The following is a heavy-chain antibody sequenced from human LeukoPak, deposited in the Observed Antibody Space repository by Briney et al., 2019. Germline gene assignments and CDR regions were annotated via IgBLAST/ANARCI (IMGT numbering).Heavy chain of an antibody. V-gene: IGHV3-30*18. CDR2: ISYDGNNK. J-gene: IGHJ4*02. CDR3: AKGLQVAEPPDY. D-gene: IGHD2-15*01. CDR1: GCSFSNYV. Sequence: GGSLRLSCAASGCSFSNYVRYWVRQAPRKGLEWVGVISYDGNNKYYADSVQGRFTISTDNPKNTLYLQMSSLRGEDKDVYYCAKGLQVAEPPDYWGQGILVTVSS.